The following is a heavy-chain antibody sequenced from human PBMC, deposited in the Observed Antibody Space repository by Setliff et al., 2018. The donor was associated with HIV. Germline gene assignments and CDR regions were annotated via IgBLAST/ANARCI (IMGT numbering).Heavy chain of an antibody. Sequence: PGGSLRLSCAASGFTFSSYWMSWVRQAPGKGLEWVANIKQDGSEKYYVDSVKGRFTISRDNAKNSLYLQMNSLRAEDTAVYYCARDYSTYDYVWGSYRYEEYFQHWGQGTLVTVSS. CDR2: IKQDGSEK. V-gene: IGHV3-7*01. CDR1: GFTFSSYW. D-gene: IGHD3-16*02. J-gene: IGHJ1*01. CDR3: ARDYSTYDYVWGSYRYEEYFQH.